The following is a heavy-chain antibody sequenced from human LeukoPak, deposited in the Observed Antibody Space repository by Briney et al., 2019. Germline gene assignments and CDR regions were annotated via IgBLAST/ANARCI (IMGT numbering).Heavy chain of an antibody. Sequence: PGGSLRLSCAASGLTFSDYYMSWIRQAPGKGLEWVSYISSSGSTIYYADSVKGRFTISRDNAKNSLYLQMNSLRAEDTAVYYCAREYDFWSGYQYYFDYWGQGTLVTVSS. J-gene: IGHJ4*02. CDR3: AREYDFWSGYQYYFDY. CDR1: GLTFSDYY. D-gene: IGHD3-3*01. V-gene: IGHV3-11*01. CDR2: ISSSGSTI.